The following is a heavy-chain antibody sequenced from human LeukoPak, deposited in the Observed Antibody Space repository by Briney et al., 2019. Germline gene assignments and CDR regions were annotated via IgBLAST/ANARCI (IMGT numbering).Heavy chain of an antibody. Sequence: SQTLSLTCAISGDSVSSNSAAWNWIRRSPSGGLEWLGRTYYTSEWYNDYAVSVKSRITINPDTSRNQFSLQLNSVTPEDTAVYYCAREGGVPGTQDYYYYGMDVWGQGTTVTVSS. V-gene: IGHV6-1*01. CDR3: AREGGVPGTQDYYYYGMDV. D-gene: IGHD6-19*01. CDR1: GDSVSSNSAA. CDR2: TYYTSEWYN. J-gene: IGHJ6*02.